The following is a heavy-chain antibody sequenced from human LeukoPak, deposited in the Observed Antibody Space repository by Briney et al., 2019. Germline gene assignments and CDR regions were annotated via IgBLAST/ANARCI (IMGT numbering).Heavy chain of an antibody. V-gene: IGHV4-59*02. Sequence: SETLSLTCTVSGGSVSSYYWSWIRQPPGKGLEWIGYKYNSGSTNYNPSLKSRVTISEDTSKNQFSLKLSSVTAADTAVYYCASHSGYDYFDYWGQGTLVTVSS. CDR2: KYNSGST. CDR3: ASHSGYDYFDY. J-gene: IGHJ4*02. CDR1: GGSVSSYY. D-gene: IGHD5-12*01.